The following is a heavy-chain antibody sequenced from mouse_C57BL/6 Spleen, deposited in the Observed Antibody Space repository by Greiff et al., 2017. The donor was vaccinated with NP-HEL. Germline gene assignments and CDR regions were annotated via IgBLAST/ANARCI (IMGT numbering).Heavy chain of an antibody. CDR3: ARERDYDGGGYAMDY. CDR2: IYPGDGDT. V-gene: IGHV1-82*01. CDR1: GYAFSSSW. J-gene: IGHJ4*01. D-gene: IGHD2-4*01. Sequence: VKLMESGPELVKPGASVKISCKASGYAFSSSWMNWVKQRPGKGLEWIGRIYPGDGDTNYNGKFKGKATLTADKSSSTAYMQLSSLTSEDSAVYFCARERDYDGGGYAMDYWGQGTSVTVSS.